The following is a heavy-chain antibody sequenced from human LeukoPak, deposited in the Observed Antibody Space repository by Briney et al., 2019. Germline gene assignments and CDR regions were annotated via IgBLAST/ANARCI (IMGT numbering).Heavy chain of an antibody. CDR1: GFTFSDYY. V-gene: IGHV3-11*01. CDR2: ISSSGSTI. D-gene: IGHD4-17*01. J-gene: IGHJ6*02. Sequence: SGGSLRLSCAASGFTFSDYYMSWIRQAPGKGLEWVSYISSSGSTIYYADSVKGRFTISRDNAKNSLYLQMTSLRAEDTAVYYCARDGFDYGYYAGSYYYAMDVWGQGTTVTVSS. CDR3: ARDGFDYGYYAGSYYYAMDV.